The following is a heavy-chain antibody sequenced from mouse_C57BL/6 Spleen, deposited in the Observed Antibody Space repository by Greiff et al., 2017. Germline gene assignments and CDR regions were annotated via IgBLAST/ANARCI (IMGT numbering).Heavy chain of an antibody. D-gene: IGHD1-1*01. CDR3: ARGFITTVVATPYLSPYAMDY. CDR2: IDPANGNT. CDR1: GFNIKNTY. J-gene: IGHJ4*01. V-gene: IGHV14-3*01. Sequence: EVQLQQSVAELVRPGASVKLSCTASGFNIKNTYMHWVKQRPEQGLEWIGRIDPANGNTKYAPKFQGKATITADTSSNTAYLQLSSLTSEDTAIYYCARGFITTVVATPYLSPYAMDYWGQGTSVTVSS.